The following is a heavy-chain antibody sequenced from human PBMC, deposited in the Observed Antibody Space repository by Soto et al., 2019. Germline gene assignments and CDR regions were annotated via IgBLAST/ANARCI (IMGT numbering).Heavy chain of an antibody. CDR2: IIPIFDTT. V-gene: IGHV1-69*13. CDR3: ARNGLSYYDSREYYYYGMDV. Sequence: SVKVSCKASGGTFSSYAISWVRQAPGQGLEWMGGIIPIFDTTNYAQKFQGRVTITADESTSTAYMELSSLRSEDTAVYYCARNGLSYYDSREYYYYGMDVWGQGTTVTV. J-gene: IGHJ6*02. D-gene: IGHD3-22*01. CDR1: GGTFSSYA.